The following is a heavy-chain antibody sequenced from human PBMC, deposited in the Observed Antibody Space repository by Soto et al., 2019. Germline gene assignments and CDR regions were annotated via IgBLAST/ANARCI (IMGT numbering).Heavy chain of an antibody. CDR2: INSDGSST. V-gene: IGHV3-74*01. Sequence: EVQLVESGGGLVQPGGSLRLSCAASGFTFSSYWMHWVRQAPGKGLVWVSRINSDGSSTSYADSVKGRFTISRDNAKNMLYLQMNSLRAEDTAVYYCARETSGWEHYYYGMDVWGQGTTVTVSS. D-gene: IGHD6-19*01. CDR3: ARETSGWEHYYYGMDV. J-gene: IGHJ6*02. CDR1: GFTFSSYW.